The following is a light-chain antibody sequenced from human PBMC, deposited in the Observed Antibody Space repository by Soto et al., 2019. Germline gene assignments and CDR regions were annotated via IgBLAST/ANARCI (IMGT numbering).Light chain of an antibody. Sequence: QSVLTQPPSVSGALGQRVTISCTGSSSNIGAGHDVHWYQQLPGTAPKLLIYGNSNRPSGVPDRFSGSKSGTSASLAITGLQAEDEADYYCQSYDSSLSGVVFGGGTKLTVL. CDR1: SSNIGAGHD. V-gene: IGLV1-40*01. CDR3: QSYDSSLSGVV. CDR2: GNS. J-gene: IGLJ2*01.